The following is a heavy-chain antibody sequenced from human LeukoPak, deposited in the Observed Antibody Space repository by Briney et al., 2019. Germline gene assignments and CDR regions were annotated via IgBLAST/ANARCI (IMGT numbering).Heavy chain of an antibody. CDR3: ASPYCGGDCYYYYGMDV. J-gene: IGHJ6*02. Sequence: GASVKVSCKVSGYTFTGYYMHWVRQAPGQGLEWMGWINPNSGGTNYAQKFQGRVTMTRDTSISTAYMELSRLRSDDTAVYYCASPYCGGDCYYYYGMDVWGQGTTVTVSS. CDR1: GYTFTGYY. CDR2: INPNSGGT. V-gene: IGHV1-2*02. D-gene: IGHD2-21*02.